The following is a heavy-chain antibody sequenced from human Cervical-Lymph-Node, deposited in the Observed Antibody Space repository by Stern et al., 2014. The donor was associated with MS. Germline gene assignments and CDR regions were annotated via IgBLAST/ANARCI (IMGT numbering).Heavy chain of an antibody. Sequence: VQLVESGAEVKKPGSSVKVSCKTSGDTFRNYAISWVRQAPGQGLEWMGGIIPIFGTKNYAQEFQGRVTLTADTSTTTAYMELSSLRYGDTAVYFCARPWGIVATTGTHYYYYGMDVWGQGTTVTVAS. CDR3: ARPWGIVATTGTHYYYYGMDV. V-gene: IGHV1-69*06. CDR2: IIPIFGTK. J-gene: IGHJ6*02. CDR1: GDTFRNYA. D-gene: IGHD5-12*01.